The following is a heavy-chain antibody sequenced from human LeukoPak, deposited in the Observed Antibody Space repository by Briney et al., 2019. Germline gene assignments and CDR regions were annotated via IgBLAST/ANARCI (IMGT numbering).Heavy chain of an antibody. Sequence: PGGSLRLSCVASGFTLSDYYMTWVRQAPGKGLEWVSYISSRSTTYTTYADSVRGRFTISRDNAKNSLYLQMNSLRAEDTAVYYCVPVKDKTFHYWGQGTLVTVSS. CDR3: VPVKDKTFHY. CDR2: ISSRSTTYT. V-gene: IGHV3-11*06. D-gene: IGHD2-15*01. J-gene: IGHJ4*02. CDR1: GFTLSDYY.